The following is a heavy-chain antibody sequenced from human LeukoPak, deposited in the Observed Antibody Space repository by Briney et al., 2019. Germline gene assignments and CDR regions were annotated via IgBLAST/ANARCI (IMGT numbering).Heavy chain of an antibody. CDR1: GFTFSSYW. V-gene: IGHV3-7*01. CDR3: ATSYDSSGCD. D-gene: IGHD3-22*01. Sequence: GRSLRLSCAASGFTFSSYWMSWVRQAPGKGREWLANIKQDGSEKYYGDSVKGRFTISRDNAKNSLYLQMNSLRAEYTAVYYCATSYDSSGCDWGQGTLVSVSS. CDR2: IKQDGSEK. J-gene: IGHJ4*02.